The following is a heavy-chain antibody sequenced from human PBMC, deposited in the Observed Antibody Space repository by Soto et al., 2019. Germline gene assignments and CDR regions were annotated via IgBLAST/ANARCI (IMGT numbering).Heavy chain of an antibody. D-gene: IGHD3-9*01. CDR1: GGTFSSYA. Sequence: GASVKVSCKASGGTFSSYAISWVRQAPGQGLEWMGGIIPIFGTANYAQKFQGRVTITADESTSTAYMELSSLRSEDTAVYYCASPPPLRYQDQIDYYGMAVWGQGTTVTVSS. CDR2: IIPIFGTA. CDR3: ASPPPLRYQDQIDYYGMAV. V-gene: IGHV1-69*13. J-gene: IGHJ6*02.